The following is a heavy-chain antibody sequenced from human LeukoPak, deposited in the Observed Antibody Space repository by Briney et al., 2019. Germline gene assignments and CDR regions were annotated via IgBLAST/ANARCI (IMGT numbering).Heavy chain of an antibody. J-gene: IGHJ4*02. Sequence: GGSLRLSCAGSGFTLSSHEMNWVRQASGKGLECVSSISSSGSTIYYADSVKGRFTVSRDNAKNSLFLQMNSLRAEDTAVYYCARDNSDYDSSFFDYWGQGTLVTVSS. CDR1: GFTLSSHE. D-gene: IGHD3-22*01. CDR3: ARDNSDYDSSFFDY. V-gene: IGHV3-48*03. CDR2: ISSSGSTI.